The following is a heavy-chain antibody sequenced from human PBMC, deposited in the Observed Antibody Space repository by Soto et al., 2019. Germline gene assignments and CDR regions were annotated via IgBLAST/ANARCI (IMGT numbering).Heavy chain of an antibody. J-gene: IGHJ4*02. CDR3: ARASGVWRRQMVRQAHDF. CDR1: GGTFSSYA. Sequence: QVQLVQSGAEVKKPGSSVKVSCKASGGTFSSYAISWVRQAPVQGLEWMGGIIPIFGTANYAQKFQGRVTITADECTSTAYMELSSLRSEDTAVYYCARASGVWRRQMVRQAHDFWGQGTLVTVSS. V-gene: IGHV1-69*01. D-gene: IGHD3-16*01. CDR2: IIPIFGTA.